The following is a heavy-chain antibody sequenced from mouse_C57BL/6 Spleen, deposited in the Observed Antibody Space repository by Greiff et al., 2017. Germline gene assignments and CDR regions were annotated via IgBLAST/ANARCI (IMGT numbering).Heavy chain of an antibody. J-gene: IGHJ4*01. CDR2: IYPGDGDT. D-gene: IGHD2-1*01. CDR1: GYAFSSYW. CDR3: ARSDYGNYPVGYAMDY. V-gene: IGHV1-80*01. Sequence: QVQLQQSGAELVKPGASVKISCKASGYAFSSYWMNWVKQRPGKGLEWIGQIYPGDGDTNYNGKFKGKATLTADKSSSTAYMQLSSLTSEDSAVYFCARSDYGNYPVGYAMDYWGQGTSVTVSS.